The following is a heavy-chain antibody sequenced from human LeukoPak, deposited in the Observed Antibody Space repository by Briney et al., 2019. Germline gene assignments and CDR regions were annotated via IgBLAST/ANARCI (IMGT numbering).Heavy chain of an antibody. CDR3: ARSTAGCYDFWSGYSNWFDP. J-gene: IGHJ5*02. D-gene: IGHD3-3*01. CDR2: INPNSGGT. Sequence: AASVKVSCKASGYTFTGYYMHWVRQAPGQGLEWMGWINPNSGGTNYAQKFQGRVTMTRDTSISTAYMELSRLRSDDTAVYYCARSTAGCYDFWSGYSNWFDPWGQGTLVTVSS. CDR1: GYTFTGYY. V-gene: IGHV1-2*02.